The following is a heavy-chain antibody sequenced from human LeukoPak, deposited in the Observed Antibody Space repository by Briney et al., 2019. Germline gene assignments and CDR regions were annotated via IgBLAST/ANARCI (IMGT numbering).Heavy chain of an antibody. CDR2: IYYSGST. J-gene: IGHJ4*02. CDR1: GGSISSSSYY. Sequence: PSETLSLTCTVSGGSISSSSYYWSWIRQPPGKGLEWIGYIYYSGSTNYNPSLKSRVTISVDTSKNQFSLKLSSVTAADTAVYYCARDRYSYGYWGQGTLVTVSS. V-gene: IGHV4-61*01. D-gene: IGHD5-18*01. CDR3: ARDRYSYGY.